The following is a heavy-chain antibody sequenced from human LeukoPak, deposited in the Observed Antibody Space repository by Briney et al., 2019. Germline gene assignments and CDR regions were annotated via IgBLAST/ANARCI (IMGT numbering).Heavy chain of an antibody. V-gene: IGHV3-23*01. CDR2: ISGSGGST. J-gene: IGHJ4*02. CDR3: AKDEGGSVAGPFSGCDY. CDR1: GFTFSGYA. Sequence: GGSLRLSCAASGFTFSGYAMSWVRQAPGKGLEWVSAISGSGGSTYYADSVKGRFTISRDNSKNTLYLQMNSLRAEDTAVYYCAKDEGGSVAGPFSGCDYWGQGTLVTVSS. D-gene: IGHD6-19*01.